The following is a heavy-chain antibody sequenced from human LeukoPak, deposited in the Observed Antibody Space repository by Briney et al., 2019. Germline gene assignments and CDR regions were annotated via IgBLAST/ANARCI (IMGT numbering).Heavy chain of an antibody. CDR3: ARGRADYYFDY. D-gene: IGHD2-21*02. J-gene: IGHJ4*02. CDR1: GCTFSGYS. V-gene: IGHV3-48*01. Sequence: PGGSLRLSCAASGCTFSGYSMNWVRQAPGKGLDWVSYISSGSSAIYYADSVKGRFTISRDNAKNSLYLQMNSLRAEDTAVYYCARGRADYYFDYWGQGTLVTVSS. CDR2: ISSGSSAI.